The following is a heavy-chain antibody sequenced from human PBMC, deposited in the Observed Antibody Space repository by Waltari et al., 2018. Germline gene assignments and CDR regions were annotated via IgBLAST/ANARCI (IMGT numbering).Heavy chain of an antibody. D-gene: IGHD1-20*01. Sequence: QVQLVQYGDEVKQPGASVKVSCQASGCTFNAYALSWVRQAPGQGLEWMGWISAYNGDTNYAQKFQGRVTMTTDTSTNTAYMELKNLRSDDTAVYYCAREYNYFDFWGQGSLVTVSS. CDR1: GCTFNAYA. V-gene: IGHV1-18*01. CDR2: ISAYNGDT. CDR3: AREYNYFDF. J-gene: IGHJ4*02.